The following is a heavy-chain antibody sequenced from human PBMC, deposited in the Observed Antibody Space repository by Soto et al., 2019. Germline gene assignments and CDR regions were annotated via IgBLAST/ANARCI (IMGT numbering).Heavy chain of an antibody. CDR1: GYSFTSYL. Sequence: PGESLKISCKGSGYSFTSYLIGWVRQMPGKGLEWMGIIYPGDSDTRYSPSFQGQVTISADKSISTAYLQWSSLKASDTAMYYCARHCSGGSCYFGRYYYYGMDVWGQGTTVTVSS. CDR2: IYPGDSDT. D-gene: IGHD2-15*01. V-gene: IGHV5-51*01. J-gene: IGHJ6*02. CDR3: ARHCSGGSCYFGRYYYYGMDV.